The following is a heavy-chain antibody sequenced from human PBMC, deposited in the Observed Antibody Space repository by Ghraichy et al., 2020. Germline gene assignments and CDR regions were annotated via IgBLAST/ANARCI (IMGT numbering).Heavy chain of an antibody. D-gene: IGHD1-26*01. Sequence: SETLSLTCTVSGGSISSYYWSWIRQPPGKGLEWIGYIYYSGSTNYNPSLKSRVTISVDTSKNQFSLKLSSVTAADTAVYYCARGTWEWELLGANNWFDPWGQGTLVTVSS. J-gene: IGHJ5*02. V-gene: IGHV4-59*01. CDR3: ARGTWEWELLGANNWFDP. CDR1: GGSISSYY. CDR2: IYYSGST.